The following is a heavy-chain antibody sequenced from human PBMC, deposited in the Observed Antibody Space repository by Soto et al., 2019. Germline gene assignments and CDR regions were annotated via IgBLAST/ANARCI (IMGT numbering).Heavy chain of an antibody. V-gene: IGHV4-59*08. Sequence: PSETLSLTCTVSGGSISSYYWSWIRQPPGKGLEWIGYIYYSGSTNYNPSLKSRVTISVDTSKNQFSLKLSSVTAADTAVYYCARAIVPAAGEYYYFYGKDVWGQGTTVTVSS. D-gene: IGHD2-2*01. CDR3: ARAIVPAAGEYYYFYGKDV. CDR2: IYYSGST. J-gene: IGHJ6*02. CDR1: GGSISSYY.